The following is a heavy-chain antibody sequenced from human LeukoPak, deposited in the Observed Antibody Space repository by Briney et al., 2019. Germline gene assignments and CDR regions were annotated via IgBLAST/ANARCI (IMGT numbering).Heavy chain of an antibody. CDR2: INPNSGDT. CDR3: ARDYCSSTSCLFDY. CDR1: GYTFTSYA. D-gene: IGHD2-2*01. V-gene: IGHV1-2*06. J-gene: IGHJ4*02. Sequence: ASVTVSCKASGYTFTSYAMNWVRQAPGQGLEWMGRINPNSGDTNYAQNFQGRVTMTRDTSISTAYMELSRLRSDDTAVYYCARDYCSSTSCLFDYWGQGTLVTVSS.